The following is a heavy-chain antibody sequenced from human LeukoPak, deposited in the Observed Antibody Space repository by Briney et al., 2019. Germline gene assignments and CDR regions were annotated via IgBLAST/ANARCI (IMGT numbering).Heavy chain of an antibody. D-gene: IGHD2-8*01. CDR3: ARATGRNGHFDY. CDR2: INAGNGNT. Sequence: GASVKVSCKASGYTFTSYAMHWVRQAPGQRLEWMGWINAGNGNTKYSQKFRGRVTITRNTSASTAYMELSSLRSEDTAVYYCARATGRNGHFDYWGQGTLVTVSS. V-gene: IGHV1-3*01. CDR1: GYTFTSYA. J-gene: IGHJ4*02.